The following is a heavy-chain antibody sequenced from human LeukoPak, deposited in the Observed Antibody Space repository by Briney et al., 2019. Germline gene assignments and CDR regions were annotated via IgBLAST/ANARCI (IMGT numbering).Heavy chain of an antibody. CDR2: INIGGTNT. CDR3: ATDGAGFDT. Sequence: GGSLRLSCAASGFTFSNYWVNWVRQAPGKGLEWLSYINIGGTNTHYADSVKGRFTISRDNAKKSLYLEMNNLRAEDTAVYYCATDGAGFDTWGQGVLVTVSS. V-gene: IGHV3-48*04. CDR1: GFTFSNYW. J-gene: IGHJ5*02.